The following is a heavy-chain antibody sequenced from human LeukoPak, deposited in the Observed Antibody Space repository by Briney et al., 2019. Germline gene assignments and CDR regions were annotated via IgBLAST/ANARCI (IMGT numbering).Heavy chain of an antibody. V-gene: IGHV4-34*01. D-gene: IGHD3-22*01. Sequence: GSLRLSCAASGFIFSSYAMSWVRQPPGKGLEWIGEINHSGSTNYNPSLKSRVTISVDTSKNQFSLKLSSVTAADTAVYYCARDYDRSGLQGGAYYFDYWGQGTLVTVSS. J-gene: IGHJ4*02. CDR1: GFIFSSYA. CDR3: ARDYDRSGLQGGAYYFDY. CDR2: INHSGST.